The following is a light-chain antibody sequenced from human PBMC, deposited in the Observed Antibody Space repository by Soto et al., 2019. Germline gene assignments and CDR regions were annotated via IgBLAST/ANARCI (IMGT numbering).Light chain of an antibody. Sequence: EIVLTQSPGTLSLSPGERATLSCRASQSVSSSYLAWYQQKPGQAPRLLIYGASSSATGIPDRFSGSGSGTDFTITISRLEPEDFAVYYCQQYGSSPRNTFGQGTKLEIK. CDR1: QSVSSSY. J-gene: IGKJ2*01. CDR2: GAS. V-gene: IGKV3-20*01. CDR3: QQYGSSPRNT.